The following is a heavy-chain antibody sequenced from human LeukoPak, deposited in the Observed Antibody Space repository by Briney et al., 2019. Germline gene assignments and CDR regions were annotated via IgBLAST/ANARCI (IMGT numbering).Heavy chain of an antibody. Sequence: SETLSLTCAVYGGSFSGYYWSWIPHPPGKGLEWIREINHSGSTNYNPSLKSRVTISVDTSKNQFSLKLSSVTAADTAVYYCARRPLVVVPAAQRPYYYYYYGMDVWGQGTTVTVSS. CDR2: INHSGST. D-gene: IGHD2-2*01. CDR1: GGSFSGYY. J-gene: IGHJ6*02. CDR3: ARRPLVVVPAAQRPYYYYYYGMDV. V-gene: IGHV4-34*01.